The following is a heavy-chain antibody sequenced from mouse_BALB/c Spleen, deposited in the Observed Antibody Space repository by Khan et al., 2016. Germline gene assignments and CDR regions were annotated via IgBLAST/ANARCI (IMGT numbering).Heavy chain of an antibody. CDR1: GYTFTNFG. CDR2: INTNTGET. CDR3: ATGITTVIGTSRHY. J-gene: IGHJ2*01. Sequence: QIQLVQSGPELKKPGETVKISCKASGYTFTNFGINWVRQAPGKGLEWMDWINTNTGETTYADDFKGRFAFSLETSASTAYLQINNLKNEDTATYFCATGITTVIGTSRHYWGQGTTLTVSS. V-gene: IGHV9-3-1*01. D-gene: IGHD1-1*01.